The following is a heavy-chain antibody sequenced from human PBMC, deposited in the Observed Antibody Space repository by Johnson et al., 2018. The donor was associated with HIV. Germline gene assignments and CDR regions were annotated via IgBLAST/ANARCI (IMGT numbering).Heavy chain of an antibody. D-gene: IGHD2-15*01. Sequence: QVQLVESGGGVVQPGRSLRLSCAASGFTFSSYAMHWVRQAPGKGLEWVAVISYDGSNKYYADSVKGRFTISRDHSKNTLYLQMNSLRAEDTAVYYCAKFGCSGCSCYSVMADAYDIWGQGTMVTVSS. J-gene: IGHJ3*02. CDR1: GFTFSSYA. CDR2: ISYDGSNK. CDR3: AKFGCSGCSCYSVMADAYDI. V-gene: IGHV3-30-3*01.